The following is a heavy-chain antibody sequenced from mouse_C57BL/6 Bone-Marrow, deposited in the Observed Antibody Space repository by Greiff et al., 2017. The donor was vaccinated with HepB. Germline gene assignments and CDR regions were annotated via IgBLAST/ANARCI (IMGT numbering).Heavy chain of an antibody. CDR3: ASTMVTTWNYYAMDY. CDR1: GFSLTSYG. D-gene: IGHD2-1*01. CDR2: IWSGGST. Sequence: VKLMESGPGLVQPSQSLSITCTVSGFSLTSYGVHWVRQSPGKGLEWLGVIWSGGSTDYNAAFISRLSISKDNSKSQVFFKMNSLQADDTAIYYCASTMVTTWNYYAMDYWGQGTSVTVSS. V-gene: IGHV2-2*01. J-gene: IGHJ4*01.